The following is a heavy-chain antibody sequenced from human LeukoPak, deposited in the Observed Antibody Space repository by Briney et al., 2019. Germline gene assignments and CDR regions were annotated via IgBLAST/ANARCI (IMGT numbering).Heavy chain of an antibody. Sequence: PGGSLRLFCAASGFTFSSYAMSWVRQAPGKGLEWVSSISSSSSYIYYADSVKGRFTISRDNAKNSLYLQMNSLRAEDTAVYYCASGRLFPTVDYWGQGTLVTVSS. CDR1: GFTFSSYA. V-gene: IGHV3-21*01. D-gene: IGHD2-21*01. CDR3: ASGRLFPTVDY. CDR2: ISSSSSYI. J-gene: IGHJ4*02.